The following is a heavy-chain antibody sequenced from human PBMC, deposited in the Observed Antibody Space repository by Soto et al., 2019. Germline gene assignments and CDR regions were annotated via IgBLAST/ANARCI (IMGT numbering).Heavy chain of an antibody. CDR1: GFTFSSYE. CDR2: ISSSGSTI. Sequence: EVQLVESGGGLVQPGGSLRLSCAASGFTFSSYEMNWVRQAPGKGLEWVSYISSSGSTIYYADSVKGRFTISRDNAKNSLYLQMNSLRAEDTAVYYCASPSYYDFWSGYYTGYYGMDVWGQGTTVTVSS. CDR3: ASPSYYDFWSGYYTGYYGMDV. V-gene: IGHV3-48*03. J-gene: IGHJ6*02. D-gene: IGHD3-3*01.